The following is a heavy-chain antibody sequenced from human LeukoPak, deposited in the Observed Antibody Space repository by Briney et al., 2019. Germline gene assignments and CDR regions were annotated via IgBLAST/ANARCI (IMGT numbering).Heavy chain of an antibody. CDR1: GFTFSSYA. V-gene: IGHV3-30-3*01. D-gene: IGHD5-12*01. Sequence: HSGGSLRLSCAASGFTFSSYAMHWVRQAPGKGLEWVAVISYDGGNKYYADSVKGRFTISRDNSKNTLYLQMNSLRAEDTAVYYCARPLYSASYWDAFDIWGRGTMVTVSS. J-gene: IGHJ3*02. CDR2: ISYDGGNK. CDR3: ARPLYSASYWDAFDI.